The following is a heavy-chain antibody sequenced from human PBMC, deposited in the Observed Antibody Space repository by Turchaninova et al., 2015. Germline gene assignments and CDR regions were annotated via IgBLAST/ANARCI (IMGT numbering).Heavy chain of an antibody. Sequence: QVQLVQPGAEFKKPGASVKVSCKASGYTFTSYYMHWVRQAPGQGLEWMGIINPSGGSTNYAQKFQGRVTMTRDTSTSTVYMALSSLVAEDTALYYCSRRKCSGTSCYFDYWGQGTLVTVSS. D-gene: IGHD2-2*01. CDR1: GYTFTSYY. V-gene: IGHV1-46*01. CDR2: INPSGGST. CDR3: SRRKCSGTSCYFDY. J-gene: IGHJ4*02.